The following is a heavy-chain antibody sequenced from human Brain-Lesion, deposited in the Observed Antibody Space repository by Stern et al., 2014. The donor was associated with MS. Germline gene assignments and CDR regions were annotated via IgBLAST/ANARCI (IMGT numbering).Heavy chain of an antibody. CDR1: GFTFGNYW. V-gene: IGHV3-7*01. D-gene: IGHD3-3*01. J-gene: IGHJ6*02. CDR2: IKEDVPEK. Sequence: VQLVQSGGGLVQPGGSLTISCTAAGFTFGNYWMTWVRQAPGKGMEWVATIKEDVPEKNYVDSVKGRFTISRDNARNSLYLQMNSLRVEDTALYYCARVYNTIYGIVTQRGSGMDVWGQGTTVIVSS. CDR3: ARVYNTIYGIVTQRGSGMDV.